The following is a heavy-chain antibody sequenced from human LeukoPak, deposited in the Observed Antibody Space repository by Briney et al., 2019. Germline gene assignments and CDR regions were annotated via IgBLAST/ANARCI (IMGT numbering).Heavy chain of an antibody. J-gene: IGHJ6*03. CDR3: ARAREVRESRYNYYYYMDV. D-gene: IGHD3-10*01. Sequence: PSETLSLTCTVSGYSISSGYYWGWIRQPPGKGLEWIGNIYHSGSTYYNPSLKSRVTISVDTSKNQFSLKLSSVTAADTAVYYCARAREVRESRYNYYYYMDVCGKGTTVTVSS. CDR2: IYHSGST. V-gene: IGHV4-38-2*02. CDR1: GYSISSGYY.